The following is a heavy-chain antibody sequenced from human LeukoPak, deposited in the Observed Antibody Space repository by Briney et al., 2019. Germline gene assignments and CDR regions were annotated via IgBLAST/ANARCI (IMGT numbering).Heavy chain of an antibody. V-gene: IGHV3-23*01. Sequence: PGGSLRLSCAASGFTFSSYAMSWVRQAPGKGLEWVSAISGSGGSTYYADSVKGRFTISRDNSKNTLFLQMNSLRAEDTAVYYCAKLEWELLRGYYFDYWGQGTLVTVSS. D-gene: IGHD1-26*01. CDR1: GFTFSSYA. CDR3: AKLEWELLRGYYFDY. CDR2: ISGSGGST. J-gene: IGHJ4*02.